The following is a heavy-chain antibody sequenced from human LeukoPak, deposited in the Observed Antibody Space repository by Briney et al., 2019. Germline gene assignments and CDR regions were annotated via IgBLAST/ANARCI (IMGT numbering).Heavy chain of an antibody. CDR2: ISGSGGST. CDR1: GFTFSSYA. CDR3: VRDDDRPDNGLDY. V-gene: IGHV3-23*01. Sequence: PGGSLRLSCAASGFTFSSYAMSWVRQAPGKGLEWVSGISGSGGSTYYADSVKGRFTISRDNSKNTLYLQMNSLRAEDTAVYYCVRDDDRPDNGLDYWGQGTLVTVSS. D-gene: IGHD3-22*01. J-gene: IGHJ4*02.